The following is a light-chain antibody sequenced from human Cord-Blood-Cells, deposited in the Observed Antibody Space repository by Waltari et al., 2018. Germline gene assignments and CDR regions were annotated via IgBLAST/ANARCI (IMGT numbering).Light chain of an antibody. Sequence: QSALTQPPSASGSPGQSVTISCTGTSSDVGGCNYLSGYQQPPGKAPKLMIYEVSKRPSGVPDRFSGSKSGNTASLTVSGLQAEDEADYYCSSYAGSNNWVFGGGTKLTVL. CDR2: EVS. V-gene: IGLV2-8*01. J-gene: IGLJ3*02. CDR1: SSDVGGCNY. CDR3: SSYAGSNNWV.